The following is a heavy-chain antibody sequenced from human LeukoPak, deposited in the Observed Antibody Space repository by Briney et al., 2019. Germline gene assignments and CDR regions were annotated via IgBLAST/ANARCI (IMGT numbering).Heavy chain of an antibody. V-gene: IGHV3-7*01. CDR2: INQDGSEE. CDR3: VRDGGVSGYDLLDY. J-gene: IGHJ4*02. CDR1: GFTFSNYW. D-gene: IGHD5-12*01. Sequence: GGSLRLSCAASGFTFSNYWMTWVRQAPGKGLEWVAHINQDGSEEHYMDSVKARFTITRDNAKNSLSLQMNSLRAEDTAVYYCVRDGGVSGYDLLDYWGQGTLVTVSS.